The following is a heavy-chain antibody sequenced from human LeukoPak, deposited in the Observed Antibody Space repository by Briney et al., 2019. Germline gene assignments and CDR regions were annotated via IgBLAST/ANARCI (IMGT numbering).Heavy chain of an antibody. CDR1: GGSFSGYY. D-gene: IGHD3-10*01. V-gene: IGHV4-34*01. CDR2: INHSGST. J-gene: IGHJ5*02. CDR3: ARGRYYGSGSYHNWFDP. Sequence: SETLSLTCAVYGGSFSGYYWSWIRQAPGKGLEWIGEINHSGSTNYNPSLKSRVTISVDTSKNQFSLKLSSVTAADTAVYYCARGRYYGSGSYHNWFDPWGQGTLVTVSS.